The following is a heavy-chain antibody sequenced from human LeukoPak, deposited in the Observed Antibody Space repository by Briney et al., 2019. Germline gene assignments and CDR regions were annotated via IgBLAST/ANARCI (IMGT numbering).Heavy chain of an antibody. Sequence: SVKVSCKASGGTFSSYAFSWVRQAPGQGLEWMGGIIPIFGTANYAQKFQGRVTVTADESTGTAYMELSSLRSEDTAVYYCARATMVRGVGYYGMDVWGQGTTVTVSS. J-gene: IGHJ6*02. V-gene: IGHV1-69*13. CDR3: ARATMVRGVGYYGMDV. CDR2: IIPIFGTA. CDR1: GGTFSSYA. D-gene: IGHD3-10*01.